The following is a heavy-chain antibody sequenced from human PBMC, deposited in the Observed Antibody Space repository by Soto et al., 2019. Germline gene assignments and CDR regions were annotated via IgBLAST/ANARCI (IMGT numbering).Heavy chain of an antibody. Sequence: GGSLRLSCAASGFIFSSYEMNRVRQAPGKGLEWVSYITNSGSAIYYADSVKGRFTISRDNAKKSVYLQMNSLRAEDTGVYYCARDRLTSGVNYYYGMDVWGQGTTVTVS. CDR3: ARDRLTSGVNYYYGMDV. D-gene: IGHD6-19*01. CDR2: ITNSGSAI. CDR1: GFIFSSYE. J-gene: IGHJ6*02. V-gene: IGHV3-48*03.